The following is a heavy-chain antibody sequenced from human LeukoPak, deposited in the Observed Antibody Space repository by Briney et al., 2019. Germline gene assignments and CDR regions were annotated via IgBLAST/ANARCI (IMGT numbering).Heavy chain of an antibody. V-gene: IGHV3-9*01. J-gene: IGHJ1*01. Sequence: PGGSLRLSCAASGFTFDNYAMNWVRQVPGKGLEWISLISWNSGTIGYADSVKGRFTISRDNASNFLYLQMNSLRAEDTALYYCARAYKDRSLAGKKEFFQHWGQGTLVTVSS. CDR1: GFTFDNYA. D-gene: IGHD6-19*01. CDR3: ARAYKDRSLAGKKEFFQH. CDR2: ISWNSGTI.